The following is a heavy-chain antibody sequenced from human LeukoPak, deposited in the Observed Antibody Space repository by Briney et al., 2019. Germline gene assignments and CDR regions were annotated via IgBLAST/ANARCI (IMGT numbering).Heavy chain of an antibody. CDR3: ASSNDYSNVIDY. D-gene: IGHD4-11*01. J-gene: IGHJ4*02. V-gene: IGHV4-4*07. CDR2: IYTSGST. CDR1: GGSISSYY. Sequence: SETLSLTCTVSGGSISSYYWSWIRQPAGKGLEWIGRIYTSGSTNYNPSLKSRVTMSVDTSKNQFSLKLSSVTAADTAVYYCASSNDYSNVIDYWGQGTLVTVSS.